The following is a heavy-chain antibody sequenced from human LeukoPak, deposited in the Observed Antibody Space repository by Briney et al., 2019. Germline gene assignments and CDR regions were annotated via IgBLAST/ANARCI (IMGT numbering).Heavy chain of an antibody. V-gene: IGHV4-4*07. CDR2: IYTSGNT. CDR1: GGSISSYY. CDR3: AREGGYSYGDAPLHFDY. Sequence: SETLSLTCTVSGGSISSYYWSWLRQPAGKGLEWIGRIYTSGNTNYNPSLKSRVTISVDTSKNQFSLKLSSVTAADTAVYYCAREGGYSYGDAPLHFDYWGQGTLVTVSS. D-gene: IGHD5-18*01. J-gene: IGHJ4*02.